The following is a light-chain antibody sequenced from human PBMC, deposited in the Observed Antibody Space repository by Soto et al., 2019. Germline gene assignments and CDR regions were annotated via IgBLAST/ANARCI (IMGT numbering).Light chain of an antibody. CDR2: GAS. CDR3: QQYISSPRT. J-gene: IGKJ1*01. CDR1: QSVSSNY. V-gene: IGKV3-20*01. Sequence: IVLTQSPGTLSLSPGERATLFCRASQSVSSNYLAWYQQKPGKAPRLLIYGASSRATGIPDRFSGSGSGTDFTLTISRLEPEDFAVYYCQQYISSPRTFGQGTKVDIK.